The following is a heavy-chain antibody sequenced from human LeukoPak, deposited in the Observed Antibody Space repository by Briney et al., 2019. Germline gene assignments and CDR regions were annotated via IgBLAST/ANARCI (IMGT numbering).Heavy chain of an antibody. V-gene: IGHV3-48*03. J-gene: IGHJ4*02. D-gene: IGHD6-13*01. CDR3: ARDSAAAGIFDY. CDR1: GFTFSSYE. Sequence: GGSLRLSCVVSGFTFSSYEMNWVRQAPGKGLEWISYMSGSGSTIHYADSVKGRFTISRDNAKNTLYLQMNSLGAEDTAVYYCARDSAAAGIFDYWGQGTLVTVSS. CDR2: MSGSGSTI.